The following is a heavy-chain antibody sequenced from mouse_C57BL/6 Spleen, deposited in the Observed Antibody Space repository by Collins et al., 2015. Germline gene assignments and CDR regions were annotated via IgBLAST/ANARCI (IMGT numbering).Heavy chain of an antibody. CDR3: TRYGYGSTYYAMDY. D-gene: IGHD1-1*01. V-gene: IGHV1S81*02. J-gene: IGHJ4*01. CDR1: GYTFTSYY. CDR2: INPSNGGT. Sequence: QVQLQQSGAELVKPGASVKLSCKASGYTFTSYYMFWVKQRPGQGLEWIGEINPSNGGTNFNEKFKSKATLTVDKSSSTAYMQLSSLTSEDSAVYYCTRYGYGSTYYAMDYWGRGTSVTVSS.